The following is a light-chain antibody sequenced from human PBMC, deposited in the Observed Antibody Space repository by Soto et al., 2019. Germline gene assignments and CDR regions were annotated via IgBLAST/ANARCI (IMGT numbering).Light chain of an antibody. CDR2: GAL. CDR3: QQYATSPWT. J-gene: IGKJ1*01. V-gene: IGKV3-20*01. Sequence: EIVLTQSPGNMSLSPGDRATLSCRASQSVTSNYLAWHQQKPGQPPRLLIFGALSRATGIPDRFSGSGSGTDFTLTISRLEPEDFAVYYCQQYATSPWTFGQGTKVDIK. CDR1: QSVTSNY.